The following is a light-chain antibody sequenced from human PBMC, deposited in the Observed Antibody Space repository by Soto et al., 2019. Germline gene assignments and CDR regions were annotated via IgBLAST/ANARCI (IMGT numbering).Light chain of an antibody. Sequence: EIVMTQSPATLSVSPGERATLSCRASQSVSSNLAWYQQKPGQAPRLLIYGASSRATGIPDRFSGSGSGTDFTLTISRLEPEDFAVYYCQHYYTSPPYTFGQGTRVEIK. CDR1: QSVSSN. CDR3: QHYYTSPPYT. J-gene: IGKJ2*01. CDR2: GAS. V-gene: IGKV3-20*01.